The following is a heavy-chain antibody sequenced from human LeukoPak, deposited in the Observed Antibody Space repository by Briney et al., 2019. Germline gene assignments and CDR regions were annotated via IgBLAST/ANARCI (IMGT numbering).Heavy chain of an antibody. CDR3: ARGPEGSGSYIFDY. V-gene: IGHV4-59*11. J-gene: IGHJ4*02. CDR2: INYSGTT. Sequence: PSETLSLTCTVSDGSFSSHYWSWIRQPPGKGLEWIGYINYSGTTNYNPSLKSRVIMSVDTSKNQFSLRLTSVTAADTAVYYCARGPEGSGSYIFDYWGQGTLVTASS. CDR1: DGSFSSHY. D-gene: IGHD3-10*01.